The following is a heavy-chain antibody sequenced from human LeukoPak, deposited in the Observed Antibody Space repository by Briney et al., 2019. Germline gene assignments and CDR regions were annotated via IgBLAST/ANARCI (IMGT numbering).Heavy chain of an antibody. CDR1: GYTFTSHH. V-gene: IGHV1-8*02. CDR2: MNPNSGNT. D-gene: IGHD7-27*01. CDR3: AGGRPTNLGGIY. J-gene: IGHJ4*02. Sequence: GASVKVSCKASGYTFTSHHINWVRQAAGQGLEWVGWMNPNSGNTAYAQKFQGRVTMTWDTSINTAYMELGSLRSEDTAVYYCAGGRPTNLGGIYWGQGTLVTVSS.